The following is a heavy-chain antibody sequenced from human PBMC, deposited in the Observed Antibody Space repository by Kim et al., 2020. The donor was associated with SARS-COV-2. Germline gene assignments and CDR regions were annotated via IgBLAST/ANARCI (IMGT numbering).Heavy chain of an antibody. V-gene: IGHV3-33*01. Sequence: GGSLRLSCAASGFTFSSYGMHWVRQAPGKGLEWVAVIWYGGSNNYYADSVKGRFTISRDNSKNTLYLQMNSLRAEATAVYYCTRDPYYGSGCYGRVYYYYYGMDVWGQGTTGTVSS. D-gene: IGHD3-10*01. CDR2: IWYGGSNN. J-gene: IGHJ6*02. CDR3: TRDPYYGSGCYGRVYYYYYGMDV. CDR1: GFTFSSYG.